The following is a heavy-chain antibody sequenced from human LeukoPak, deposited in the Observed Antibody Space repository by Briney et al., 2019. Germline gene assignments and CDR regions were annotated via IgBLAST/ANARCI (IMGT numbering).Heavy chain of an antibody. CDR3: ARAGTESKWGLPRADYYYMDV. V-gene: IGHV1-2*02. Sequence: ASVKVSCKASGHTFTDYYILRVRQAPGQGLEWMGWSNPNSGDANYAPKFQRRVTMTRDTSNSTASMDLTNHRSDDTALYYCARAGTESKWGLPRADYYYMDVWGKGTTVTVSS. CDR1: GHTFTDYY. J-gene: IGHJ6*03. D-gene: IGHD7-27*01. CDR2: SNPNSGDA.